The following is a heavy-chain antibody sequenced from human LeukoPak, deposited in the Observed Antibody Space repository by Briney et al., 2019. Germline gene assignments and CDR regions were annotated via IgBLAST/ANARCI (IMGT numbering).Heavy chain of an antibody. CDR1: RYTFIDYY. CDR2: INPNSGGT. V-gene: IGHV1-2*02. D-gene: IGHD3-9*01. Sequence: ASVKVSCKASRYTFIDYYIHWVRQAPGQGLEWMGWINPNSGGTNYAQKLQGRVTMTRDTSISTAYMELSRLRSDDTAVYYCARDFYDILTGYRINNWFDPWGQGTLVTVSS. CDR3: ARDFYDILTGYRINNWFDP. J-gene: IGHJ5*02.